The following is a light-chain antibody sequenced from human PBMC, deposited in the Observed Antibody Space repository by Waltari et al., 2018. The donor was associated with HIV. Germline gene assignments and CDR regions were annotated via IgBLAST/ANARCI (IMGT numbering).Light chain of an antibody. CDR2: EVS. CDR1: SSDVGSYSY. V-gene: IGLV2-14*01. Sequence: QSALTQPASVSGSPGQSITISCTGSSSDVGSYSYVSWYQQHPGKAPQLMIYEVSNRPAGVSHRFAGSKSGNTASLTISGLQPEDEADYYCNSYTSISTWVFGGGTKLTVL. J-gene: IGLJ3*02. CDR3: NSYTSISTWV.